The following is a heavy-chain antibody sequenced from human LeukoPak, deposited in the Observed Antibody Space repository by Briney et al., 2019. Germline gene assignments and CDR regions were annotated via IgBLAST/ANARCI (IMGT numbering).Heavy chain of an antibody. J-gene: IGHJ3*02. CDR2: ISSSSSYT. D-gene: IGHD3-22*01. Sequence: GGSLRLSCAASGFTFSDYYMSWIRQAPGKGLEWVSYISSSSSYTNYADSVKGRFTISRDNAKNSLYLQMDSLRAEDTAVYYCARDFARLLWGYCDSSGYQNADAFDIWGQGTMVTVSS. CDR3: ARDFARLLWGYCDSSGYQNADAFDI. V-gene: IGHV3-11*05. CDR1: GFTFSDYY.